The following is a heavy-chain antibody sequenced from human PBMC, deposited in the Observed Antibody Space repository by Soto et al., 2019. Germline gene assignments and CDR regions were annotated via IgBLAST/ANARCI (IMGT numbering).Heavy chain of an antibody. J-gene: IGHJ4*02. CDR2: ISAYNGNT. V-gene: IGHV1-18*01. Sequence: QVQLVQSGAEVKKPGASVKVSCKASGYTFTSYGISWVRQAPGQGLEWMGWISAYNGNTHYAQKIQGRVTMTTDTSTSTAYMKLRSLRSDDTAVYYCARAPRITMVRGVIDYWGQGTLVTVSS. CDR1: GYTFTSYG. CDR3: ARAPRITMVRGVIDY. D-gene: IGHD3-10*01.